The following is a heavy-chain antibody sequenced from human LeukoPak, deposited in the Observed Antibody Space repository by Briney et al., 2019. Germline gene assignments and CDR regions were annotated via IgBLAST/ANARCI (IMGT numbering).Heavy chain of an antibody. Sequence: GGSLRLSCASSGFAFSSYWMHWVRQAPGKGLVWVSRINSDGSSTSYADSVKGRFTISRDNAKNTLYLQMNSLRAEDTAVYYCASAKYGGNYYFDYCGQGTLVTVSS. CDR1: GFAFSSYW. D-gene: IGHD4-23*01. J-gene: IGHJ4*02. V-gene: IGHV3-74*01. CDR2: INSDGSST. CDR3: ASAKYGGNYYFDY.